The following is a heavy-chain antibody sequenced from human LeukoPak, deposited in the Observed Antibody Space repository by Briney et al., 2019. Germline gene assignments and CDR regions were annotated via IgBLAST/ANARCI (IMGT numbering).Heavy chain of an antibody. CDR2: IYYSGST. Sequence: SETLSLTCTVSGGSISSYYWNWIRQPPGKGLEWIGHIYYSGSTNYNPSLESRVTISVDTSKNQFSLKLTSVTAADTAVYYCARRNYEGWFDPWGQGTLVTVSS. CDR1: GGSISSYY. D-gene: IGHD3-3*01. V-gene: IGHV4-59*08. CDR3: ARRNYEGWFDP. J-gene: IGHJ5*02.